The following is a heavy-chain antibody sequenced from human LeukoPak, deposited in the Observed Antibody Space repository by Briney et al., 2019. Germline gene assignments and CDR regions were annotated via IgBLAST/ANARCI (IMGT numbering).Heavy chain of an antibody. CDR2: IIPIFGTA. J-gene: IGHJ6*03. Sequence: GASVKVSCKASGGTFSSYAISWVRQAPGHGLEWMGGIIPIFGTANYAQKFQGRVTITTDESTSTAYMELSSLRSEDTAGDYLSRVPLGNRYYYYYYMYVWGEGTTVTVSS. V-gene: IGHV1-69*05. CDR3: SRVPLGNRYYYYYYMYV. D-gene: IGHD7-27*01. CDR1: GGTFSSYA.